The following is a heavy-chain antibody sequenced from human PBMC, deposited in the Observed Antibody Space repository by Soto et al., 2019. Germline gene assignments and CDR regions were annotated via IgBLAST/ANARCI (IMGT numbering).Heavy chain of an antibody. D-gene: IGHD1-26*01. V-gene: IGHV3-7*01. J-gene: IGHJ4*02. CDR1: GFRFSRYA. Sequence: EAQLLESGGGLVQPGGSLRLSCVGSGFRFSRYAMSWVRQAPGKGLEWVANVNEDGSEKYYVDSVKGRFTVSRDNAKNSLYLQMNSLRAEDTAVYYCAKWGGAGSVYWGQGTLVTVSS. CDR3: AKWGGAGSVY. CDR2: VNEDGSEK.